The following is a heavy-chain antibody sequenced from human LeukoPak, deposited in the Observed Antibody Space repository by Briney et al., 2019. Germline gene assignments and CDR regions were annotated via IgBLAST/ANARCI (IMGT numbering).Heavy chain of an antibody. CDR2: IYYSGST. CDR3: ARVVLPEYYDYVWGSYRYNWFDP. CDR1: GGSISSYY. V-gene: IGHV4-59*01. D-gene: IGHD3-16*02. J-gene: IGHJ5*02. Sequence: SETLSLTCTVSGGSISSYYWSWIRQPPGKALEWIGYIYYSGSTNYNPSLKSRVTISVDTSKNQFSLKLSSVTAADTAVYYCARVVLPEYYDYVWGSYRYNWFDPWGQGTLVTVSS.